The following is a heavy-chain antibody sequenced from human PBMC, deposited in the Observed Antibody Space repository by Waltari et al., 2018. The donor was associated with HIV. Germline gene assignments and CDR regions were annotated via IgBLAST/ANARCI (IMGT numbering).Heavy chain of an antibody. CDR3: ARDRSDDFWSGPNYGMDV. J-gene: IGHJ6*02. CDR2: IRGSNTYI. V-gene: IGHV3-21*06. D-gene: IGHD3-3*01. Sequence: EEHLVESGGGLVKPGESLRLSCAASGCDVNTYPLPLVRQAPGKGLEWVSSIRGSNTYIYYADSVKGRFTISRDNAKNSLYLQMSSLRAEDTAVYYCARDRSDDFWSGPNYGMDVWGQGTTVTVSS. CDR1: GCDVNTYP.